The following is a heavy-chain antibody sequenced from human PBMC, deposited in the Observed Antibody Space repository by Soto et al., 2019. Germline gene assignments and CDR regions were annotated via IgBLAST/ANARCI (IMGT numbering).Heavy chain of an antibody. J-gene: IGHJ5*02. D-gene: IGHD2-2*01. V-gene: IGHV5-51*01. CDR3: VRRFCSGTSCRFNWFDP. Sequence: GESLKISCEGSGYIFTNYWIGWVRQMPGKGLEWMGIVNPDDSTTTYSQSFQGQVIISADKSVRSAYLQWSSLKDSDTATYYCVRRFCSGTSCRFNWFDPWGQGTLVTVSS. CDR1: GYIFTNYW. CDR2: VNPDDSTT.